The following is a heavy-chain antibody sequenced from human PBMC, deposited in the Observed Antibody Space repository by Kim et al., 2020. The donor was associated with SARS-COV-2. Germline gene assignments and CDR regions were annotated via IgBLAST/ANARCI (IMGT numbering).Heavy chain of an antibody. CDR2: INHSGST. CDR3: ARGRRITMIVVVRISAGFQH. J-gene: IGHJ1*01. CDR1: GGSISGYY. Sequence: SETLSLTCAVYGGSISGYYWSWIRQPPGKGLEWIGEINHSGSTNYNPSLKSRVTISVDTSKNQFSLKLSSVTAADTAVYYCARGRRITMIVVVRISAGFQHWGQGTLVTVSS. D-gene: IGHD3-22*01. V-gene: IGHV4-34*01.